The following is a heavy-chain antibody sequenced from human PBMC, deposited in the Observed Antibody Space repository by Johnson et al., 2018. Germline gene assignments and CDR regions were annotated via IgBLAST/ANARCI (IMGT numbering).Heavy chain of an antibody. CDR2: IVYNGDTQ. V-gene: IGHV3-30*18. D-gene: IGHD1-26*01. CDR1: GFTFSHYG. Sequence: VQLVESGGGVVRPGKSLRLSCAASGFTFSHYGMHWVRQSPGKGLEWVGLIVYNGDTQYYSGSVKGRFTISRDNSKNYLYLQMNSLSVEDTAIYYCAKDLSPWEVLLCWFYFESWGRGTRVTVSS. J-gene: IGHJ4*01. CDR3: AKDLSPWEVLLCWFYFES.